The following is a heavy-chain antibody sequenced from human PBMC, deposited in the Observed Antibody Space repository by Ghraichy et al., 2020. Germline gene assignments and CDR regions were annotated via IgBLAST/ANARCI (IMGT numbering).Heavy chain of an antibody. J-gene: IGHJ2*01. V-gene: IGHV4-59*01. CDR3: ARVGSGWLYWYFDL. CDR2: IYFSGST. Sequence: ETLSLTCTVSGASIRSYYWSWIRQPPGRGLEWIGYIYFSGSTDYNPSLKSRVSISMDTSKNQFSLKLNSVSAADTAVYYCARVGSGWLYWYFDLWGHGNLVTVSS. CDR1: GASIRSYY. D-gene: IGHD6-19*01.